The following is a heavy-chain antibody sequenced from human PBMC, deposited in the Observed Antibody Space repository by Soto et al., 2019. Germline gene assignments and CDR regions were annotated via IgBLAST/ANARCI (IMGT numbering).Heavy chain of an antibody. CDR3: SRVLSGYETMPYYFDS. V-gene: IGHV3-49*03. Sequence: GGSLRLSCATSGFNFAGYAMTWFRQAPGKGLEWVGFTRGKAYGGTTEYAASVRGRFTISRDDSRRVDYLQMDSMTADDAAVYFCSRVLSGYETMPYYFDSWGQGTLVTVSS. CDR1: GFNFAGYA. J-gene: IGHJ4*02. D-gene: IGHD3-3*01. CDR2: TRGKAYGGTT.